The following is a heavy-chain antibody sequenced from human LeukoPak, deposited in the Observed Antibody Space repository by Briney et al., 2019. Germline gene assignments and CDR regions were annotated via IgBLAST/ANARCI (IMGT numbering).Heavy chain of an antibody. CDR1: GGSFRGYY. CDR2: INHSGST. CDR3: ARARDSSGYYYSWFDY. V-gene: IGHV4-34*01. D-gene: IGHD3-22*01. J-gene: IGHJ4*02. Sequence: SETLSLTCAVYGGSFRGYYLSWIRQPPGKGLEWIGEINHSGSTNYNPSLKSRVTISVDTSKNQFSLKLSSVTAADTAVYYCARARDSSGYYYSWFDYWGQGTLVTVSS.